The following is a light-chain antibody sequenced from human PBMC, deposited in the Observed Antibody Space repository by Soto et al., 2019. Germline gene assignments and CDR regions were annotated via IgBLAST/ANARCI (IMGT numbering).Light chain of an antibody. Sequence: EIVLTQSPGTLSLSPGEGATLSCRASQSINSNVLAWYQHKVGQAPRLLIHAASIRATGIPDRFSGSGSGTDFTLTISRLEPEDFAVYYCQQYGSSPMYSVGQGTKLEIK. CDR2: AAS. V-gene: IGKV3-20*01. CDR3: QQYGSSPMYS. CDR1: QSINSNV. J-gene: IGKJ2*03.